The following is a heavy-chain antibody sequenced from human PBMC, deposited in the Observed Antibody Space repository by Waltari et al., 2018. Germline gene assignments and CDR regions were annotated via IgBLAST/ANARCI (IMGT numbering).Heavy chain of an antibody. CDR2: INNDGRII. CDR3: LNYDFDS. V-gene: IGHV3-74*03. J-gene: IGHJ4*02. D-gene: IGHD1-7*01. CDR1: GFNFSNYF. Sequence: DVQVVEPGGGLVRPGGSLRLSCTGSGFNFSNYFIHWVRQPPGKGPVWFARINNDGRIIKYADSVKGRFTISRDNAKSTVYLQMNNLRGEDTAVYYCLNYDFDSWGQGTLVTVSS.